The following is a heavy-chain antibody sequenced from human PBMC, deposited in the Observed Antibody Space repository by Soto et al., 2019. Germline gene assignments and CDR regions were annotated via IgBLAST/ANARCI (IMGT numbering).Heavy chain of an antibody. CDR3: AKDHLTGNGIYAAFDI. J-gene: IGHJ3*02. D-gene: IGHD3-9*01. Sequence: GGSLRLSCAASGFTFSSYAMTWVRQAPGKGLECVSTISNTGGSTYYADSVKGRFTISRDNSKNMLFLQVNSLRADDTALYYCAKDHLTGNGIYAAFDIWGQGTMVTVSS. CDR1: GFTFSSYA. V-gene: IGHV3-23*01. CDR2: ISNTGGST.